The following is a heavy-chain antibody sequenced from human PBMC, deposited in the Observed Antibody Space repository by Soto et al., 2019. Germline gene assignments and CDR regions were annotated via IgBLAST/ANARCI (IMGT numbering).Heavy chain of an antibody. D-gene: IGHD2-15*01. J-gene: IGHJ6*02. CDR1: GFTVISNY. V-gene: IGHV3-53*01. CDR2: IYSNGST. Sequence: EVQLVESGGGLIQPGGSLRLSCAASGFTVISNYMSWVRQAPGKGLEWVSFIYSNGSTYYADSVKGRFSISRDNSNNMVYLQMDSLRAEDTAVYYCASGGQVRGGLDVWGQGTTVTVSS. CDR3: ASGGQVRGGLDV.